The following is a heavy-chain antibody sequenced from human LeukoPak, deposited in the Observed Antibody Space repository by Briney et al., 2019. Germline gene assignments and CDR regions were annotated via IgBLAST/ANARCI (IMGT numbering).Heavy chain of an antibody. V-gene: IGHV4-34*01. D-gene: IGHD2-21*02. Sequence: KPSETLSLTCAVYGGSFSGYYWRCIRHPQGRGWSGQGKSIIVEAPPATRPSGVESPYRQTDTSKSQFLLKVTSVTAADTAVYNCARGRCLELCERPRWTPLSPPSCGGDGYSDNWSDPWGQGTWSPSP. J-gene: IGHJ5*02. CDR3: ARGRCLELCERPRWTPLSPPSCGGDGYSDNWSDP. CDR1: GGSFSGYY. CDR2: SIIVEAP.